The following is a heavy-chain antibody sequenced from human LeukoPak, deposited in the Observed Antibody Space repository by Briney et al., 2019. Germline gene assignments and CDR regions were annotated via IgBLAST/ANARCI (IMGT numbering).Heavy chain of an antibody. J-gene: IGHJ5*01. CDR1: GGSISSSSYY. CDR2: IYYSGST. V-gene: IGHV4-39*07. D-gene: IGHD2-15*01. Sequence: SETLSPTCTVSGGSISSSSYYWDWIHQPPGKGLEWIGSIYYSGSTYYDPSLKSRVTISVDTSKNQFSLKLSSVTAADTAVYYCARRYCSGGTCYESRGWFDSWGQGTLVTVSS. CDR3: ARRYCSGGTCYESRGWFDS.